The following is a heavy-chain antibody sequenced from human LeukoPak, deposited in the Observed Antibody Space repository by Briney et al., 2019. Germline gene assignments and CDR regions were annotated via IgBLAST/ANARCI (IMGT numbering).Heavy chain of an antibody. CDR3: ARVLRDDFRPGTFDI. V-gene: IGHV4-39*07. CDR2: IHYSGST. CDR1: GGSISSPTYY. Sequence: PSETLSLTCTVSGGSISSPTYYWAWIRQPPGKGLEWIGTIHYSGSTFYNPSLKSRVTISVDTSNNQFSLKLSSVTAADTAVYYCARVLRDDFRPGTFDIWGQGTMITVSS. D-gene: IGHD5-24*01. J-gene: IGHJ3*02.